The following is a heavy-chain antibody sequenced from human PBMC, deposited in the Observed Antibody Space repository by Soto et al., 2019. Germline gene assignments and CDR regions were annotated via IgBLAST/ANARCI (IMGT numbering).Heavy chain of an antibody. V-gene: IGHV3-15*07. D-gene: IGHD2-8*02. CDR2: IKSRIDGGTT. CDR3: TTDSHLSPTLVRFDF. Sequence: VQLVESGGGLVKTGGTLRLSCAASGFTISDVWLNWVRQAPGKGLEWVGRIKSRIDGGTTDFAAAVRGSFDISRDESQNTVYLEIKSLQIEDTAVYYCTTDSHLSPTLVRFDFWGHGTLVIVSS. CDR1: GFTISDVW. J-gene: IGHJ4*01.